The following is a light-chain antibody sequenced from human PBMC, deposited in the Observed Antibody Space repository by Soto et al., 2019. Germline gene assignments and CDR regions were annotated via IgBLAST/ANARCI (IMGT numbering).Light chain of an antibody. V-gene: IGLV4-60*02. CDR1: SGHSSYI. J-gene: IGLJ3*02. CDR2: LEGSGSY. Sequence: QPVLTQSSYASASLGSSVNLTCTLSSGHSSYIIAWHQQQPGKAPRYLMKLEGSGSYNKGSGVPDRFSGSSSGADRYLIISNLQFEDEADYYCETWDSNIHWVFGGGTKLTVL. CDR3: ETWDSNIHWV.